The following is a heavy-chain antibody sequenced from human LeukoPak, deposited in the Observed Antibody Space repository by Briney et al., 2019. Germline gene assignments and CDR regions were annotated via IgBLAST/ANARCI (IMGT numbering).Heavy chain of an antibody. Sequence: ASETLSLTCTVSGGSISSGSYYWSWIRQPAGKGLEWIGRIYTSGSTNYNPSLKSRVTISVDTSKNQFSLKLTSVTAADTAVYYCASSSSSEVLFDYWGQGTLVTVSS. V-gene: IGHV4-61*02. D-gene: IGHD6-6*01. J-gene: IGHJ4*02. CDR1: GGSISSGSYY. CDR3: ASSSSSEVLFDY. CDR2: IYTSGST.